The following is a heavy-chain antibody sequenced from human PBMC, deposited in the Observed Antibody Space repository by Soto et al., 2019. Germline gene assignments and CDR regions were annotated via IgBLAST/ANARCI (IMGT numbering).Heavy chain of an antibody. CDR1: GYTFTSYG. J-gene: IGHJ4*02. Sequence: ASVKVSCKASGYTFTSYGISWVRQAPGQRLEWMGWINAGNGNTKYSQKFQGRVTITRDTSASTAYMELSSLRSEDTAVYYCARVDCSGGSCYSFLGYWGQGTLVTVSS. V-gene: IGHV1-3*01. D-gene: IGHD2-15*01. CDR2: INAGNGNT. CDR3: ARVDCSGGSCYSFLGY.